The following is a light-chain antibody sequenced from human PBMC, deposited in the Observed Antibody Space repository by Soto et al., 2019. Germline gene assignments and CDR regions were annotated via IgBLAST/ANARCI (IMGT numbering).Light chain of an antibody. CDR1: SSDVGGYNY. CDR3: SSYTSSSVV. CDR2: DVS. V-gene: IGLV2-14*01. J-gene: IGLJ2*01. Sequence: QSALTQPASVSGSSGQSITISCTGTSSDVGGYNYVSWYQQHPGKAPKLMIYDVSNRASGVSNRASGSKSGNTPSVTISGLEAEDEADYYCSSYTSSSVVFGGGTKPTV.